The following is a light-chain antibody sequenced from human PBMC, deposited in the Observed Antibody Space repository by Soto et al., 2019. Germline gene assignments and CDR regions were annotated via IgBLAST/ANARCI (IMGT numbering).Light chain of an antibody. CDR2: GAS. V-gene: IGKV3-15*01. CDR1: QSISSN. J-gene: IGKJ3*01. Sequence: EIVMTQSPATLSVSPGERATLSCRASQSISSNLVWYQQKAGRAPRLLIYGASTRATGIPARFSGSGSGTDFTLTISRLEPEDFAVYYCQQYGSSPFTYGPGTKVDIK. CDR3: QQYGSSPFT.